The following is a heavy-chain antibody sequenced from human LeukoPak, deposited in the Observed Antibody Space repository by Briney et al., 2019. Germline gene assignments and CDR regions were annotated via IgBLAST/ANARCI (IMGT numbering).Heavy chain of an antibody. CDR1: EGTFSSYA. CDR2: IIPIFGTA. D-gene: IGHD2-2*01. J-gene: IGHJ3*02. V-gene: IGHV1-69*01. CDR3: ARDTKLGYCSSTSCPDAFDI. Sequence: GSSVKVSCKASEGTFSSYAISWVRQAPGQGLEWMGGIIPIFGTANYAQKFQGRVTITADESTSTAYMELSSLRSEDTAVYYCARDTKLGYCSSTSCPDAFDIWGQGTMVTVSS.